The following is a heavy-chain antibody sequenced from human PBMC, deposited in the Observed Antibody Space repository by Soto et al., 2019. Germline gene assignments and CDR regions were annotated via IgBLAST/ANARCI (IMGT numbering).Heavy chain of an antibody. D-gene: IGHD3-22*01. CDR3: ARGGRYYYDSSGYFGGHYYYGMDV. CDR2: IIPIFGTA. Sequence: SVKVSCKASGVTFSSYAISWVRQAPGQGLEWMGGIIPIFGTANYAQKFQGRVTITADESTSTAYMELSSLRSEDTAVYYCARGGRYYYDSSGYFGGHYYYGMDVWGQGTTVTVSS. CDR1: GVTFSSYA. V-gene: IGHV1-69*13. J-gene: IGHJ6*02.